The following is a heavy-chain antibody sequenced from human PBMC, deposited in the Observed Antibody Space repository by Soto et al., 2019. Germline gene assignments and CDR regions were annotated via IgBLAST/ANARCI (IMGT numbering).Heavy chain of an antibody. V-gene: IGHV1-46*01. CDR3: ARGDNDY. Sequence: GASVKVSCKASGYAFTNYYVQCVRQAPGQGLEWMGVIHPDGGHTTYSQKFQDRVTMTRDTFTSTIYMELSSLRSEDTAVYYCARGDNDYWGQGTLVTVSS. CDR2: IHPDGGHT. J-gene: IGHJ4*02. CDR1: GYAFTNYY.